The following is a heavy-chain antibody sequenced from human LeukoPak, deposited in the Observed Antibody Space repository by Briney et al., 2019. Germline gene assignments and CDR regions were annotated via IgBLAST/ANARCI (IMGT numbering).Heavy chain of an antibody. V-gene: IGHV1-2*06. CDR1: GYTFTGYY. D-gene: IGHD3-3*01. Sequence: ASVKVSCKASGYTFTGYYMHWVRQAPGQGLEWMGRINPNSDDTHYAQKFQGRVTMTRYTSISTVYMELSRLRSDDTAVYYCARDSSGFLEWSDYWGQGTLVTVSS. J-gene: IGHJ4*02. CDR2: INPNSDDT. CDR3: ARDSSGFLEWSDY.